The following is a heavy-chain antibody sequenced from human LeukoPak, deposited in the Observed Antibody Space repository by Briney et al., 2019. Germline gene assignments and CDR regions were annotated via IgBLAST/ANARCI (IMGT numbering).Heavy chain of an antibody. Sequence: SETLSLTCNVSGGSMNNYYWSWFRRPPGKGLEWIAYVYQTGDTRYNPSLKSRVSISLDTSKSQFSLKLRSVTATDTAVYYCARHPFSAPFDYWGQGILVTVSS. V-gene: IGHV4-59*08. D-gene: IGHD6-19*01. J-gene: IGHJ4*02. CDR2: VYQTGDT. CDR1: GGSMNNYY. CDR3: ARHPFSAPFDY.